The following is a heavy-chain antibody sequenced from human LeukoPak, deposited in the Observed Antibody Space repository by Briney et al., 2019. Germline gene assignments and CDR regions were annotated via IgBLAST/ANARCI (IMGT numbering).Heavy chain of an antibody. CDR3: ARGYWSSGWSSYYYMDV. D-gene: IGHD6-13*01. V-gene: IGHV1-8*02. CDR2: INPNSGNT. CDR1: GYTFTGYY. J-gene: IGHJ6*03. Sequence: ASVKVSCKASGYTFTGYYIHWVRQAPGQGLEWMGWINPNSGNTGYAQKFQGRVTMTRNTSISTTYVELNSLTSEDTAVYYCARGYWSSGWSSYYYMDVWGKGTTVTISS.